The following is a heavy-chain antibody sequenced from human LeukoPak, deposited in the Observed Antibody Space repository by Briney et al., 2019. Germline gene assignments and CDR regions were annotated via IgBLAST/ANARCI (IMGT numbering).Heavy chain of an antibody. Sequence: SETLSLTCTVSGGSINIYYWSWIRQPPGKGLKWIGYISNSGTTNYNPSLKSRVTISVDTSKNKFSLDLSSVTAADTAVYYCARVGYCSGGSCRFDPWGQGTLVTVSS. CDR1: GGSINIYY. J-gene: IGHJ5*02. CDR2: ISNSGTT. V-gene: IGHV4-59*01. CDR3: ARVGYCSGGSCRFDP. D-gene: IGHD2-15*01.